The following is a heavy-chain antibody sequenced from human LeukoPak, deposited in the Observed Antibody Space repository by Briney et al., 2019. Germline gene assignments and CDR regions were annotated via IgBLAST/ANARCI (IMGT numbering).Heavy chain of an antibody. CDR1: GYTFVSYD. CDR2: IIPIFGTA. D-gene: IGHD6-19*01. CDR3: ARAPNIAVAGTYEDYYYYGMDV. Sequence: SVKVSCKASGYTFVSYDINWVRQAPGQGLEWMGGIIPIFGTANYAQKFQGRVTITADESTSTAYMELSSLRSEDTAVYYCARAPNIAVAGTYEDYYYYGMDVWGQGTMVTVSS. J-gene: IGHJ6*02. V-gene: IGHV1-69*13.